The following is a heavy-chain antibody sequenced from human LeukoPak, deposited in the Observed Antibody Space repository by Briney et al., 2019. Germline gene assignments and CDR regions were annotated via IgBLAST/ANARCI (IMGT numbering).Heavy chain of an antibody. CDR1: GYSFSTSW. CDR3: ARGINYSDRSFDY. Sequence: GDSLKISCKAFGYSFSTSWIGWVRQMPGKGLEWMAIIYPHDFNIRYSPSFQGQVTISADKSINTAYLQWTSLKDSDTAMYYCARGINYSDRSFDYWGQGTLVTVSS. CDR2: IYPHDFNI. J-gene: IGHJ4*02. D-gene: IGHD3-22*01. V-gene: IGHV5-51*01.